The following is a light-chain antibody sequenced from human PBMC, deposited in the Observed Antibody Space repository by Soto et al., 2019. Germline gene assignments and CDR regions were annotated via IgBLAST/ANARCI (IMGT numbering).Light chain of an antibody. CDR2: EVN. CDR3: YSYVGSSILM. Sequence: QSVLTQPASVSGSPGQSITISCTGTSSDVGLYNLVSWYQQLPGKAPKLIIYEVNERPSGISDRFSGSKSGNTASLTISGLQDEDEADYYCYSYVGSSILMFGGGTKLTVL. J-gene: IGLJ3*02. CDR1: SSDVGLYNL. V-gene: IGLV2-23*02.